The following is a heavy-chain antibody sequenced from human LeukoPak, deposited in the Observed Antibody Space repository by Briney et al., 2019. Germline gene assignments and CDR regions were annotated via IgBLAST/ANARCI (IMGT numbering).Heavy chain of an antibody. CDR3: ARGLSYYDFWSGYLRCEGIFDY. Sequence: PSETLSLTCAVYGGSFSGYYWSWIRQPPGKGLEWIGEINHSGSTNYNPSLKSRVTISVDTSKNQFSLKRSSVTAADTAVYYCARGLSYYDFWSGYLRCEGIFDYWGQGTLVTVSS. D-gene: IGHD3-3*01. CDR1: GGSFSGYY. V-gene: IGHV4-34*01. CDR2: INHSGST. J-gene: IGHJ4*02.